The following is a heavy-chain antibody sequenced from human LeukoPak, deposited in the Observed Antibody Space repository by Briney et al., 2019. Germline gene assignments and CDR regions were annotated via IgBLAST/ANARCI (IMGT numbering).Heavy chain of an antibody. J-gene: IGHJ4*02. CDR3: ARSTSGPSLFDY. CDR1: GGSISSGSYY. D-gene: IGHD2-8*02. CDR2: IYYSGNT. Sequence: SETLSLTCTVSGGSISSGSYYWGWIRQPPGKGLEWIGSIYYSGNTYYNPSLKSRVTISIDTTKNHIYLNLSSVTAADTAVYYCARSTSGPSLFDYWGQGTLVTVSS. V-gene: IGHV4-39*07.